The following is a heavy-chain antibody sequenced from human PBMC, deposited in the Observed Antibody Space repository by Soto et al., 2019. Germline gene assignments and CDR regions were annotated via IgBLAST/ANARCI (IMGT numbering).Heavy chain of an antibody. J-gene: IGHJ5*02. V-gene: IGHV1-18*01. Sequence: GASVKVSCKTSGYTFSNYGITWVRQAPGQPLEWLGWISLYSDGTNYAQKFQGRVSMTTDTSTTTAYMELRSLRSDDTAVYYCARVVPGAEAWFGPWGHGTMVALSS. CDR1: GYTFSNYG. CDR3: ARVVPGAEAWFGP. CDR2: ISLYSDGT.